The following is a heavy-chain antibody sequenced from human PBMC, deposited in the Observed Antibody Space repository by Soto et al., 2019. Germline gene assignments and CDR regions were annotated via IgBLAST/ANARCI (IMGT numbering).Heavy chain of an antibody. CDR2: INAGNGNT. D-gene: IGHD6-19*01. CDR1: GYTFTSYA. Sequence: GASVKVSCKASGYTFTSYAMHWVRQAPGQKLEWMGWINAGNGNTKYSQKFQGRVTITRDTSASTAYMELSSLRSEDTAVYYCATDLSGSGWYQGNYYYYGMDVWGQGTTVTVSS. CDR3: ATDLSGSGWYQGNYYYYGMDV. V-gene: IGHV1-3*01. J-gene: IGHJ6*02.